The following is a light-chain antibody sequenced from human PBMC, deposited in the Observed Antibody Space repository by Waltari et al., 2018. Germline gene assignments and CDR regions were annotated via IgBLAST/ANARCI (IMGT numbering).Light chain of an antibody. Sequence: IQLTQSPSSLSASVGDRVTITCRASQGISNYLAWYQQKPGKVPKPLIHSASTLQSGVPSRFSGSGSGTEFTLTISSLQPEDFATYYCQQLHSPGYTFGQGTKLEIK. CDR1: QGISNY. CDR3: QQLHSPGYT. CDR2: SAS. V-gene: IGKV1-9*01. J-gene: IGKJ2*01.